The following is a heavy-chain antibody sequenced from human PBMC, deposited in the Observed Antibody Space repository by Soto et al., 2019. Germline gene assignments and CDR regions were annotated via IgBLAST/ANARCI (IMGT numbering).Heavy chain of an antibody. J-gene: IGHJ6*02. D-gene: IGHD3-10*01. CDR2: IYYSGST. Sequence: SETLSLTCTVSGGSISSYYWSWIRQPPGKGLEWIGYIYYSGSTNYNPSLKSRVTISVDTSKNQFSLKLSSVTAADTAVYYCAVQPTAGSYYVLGSYYYYYAMDVCGQGTTVIVSS. CDR1: GGSISSYY. CDR3: AVQPTAGSYYVLGSYYYYYAMDV. V-gene: IGHV4-59*01.